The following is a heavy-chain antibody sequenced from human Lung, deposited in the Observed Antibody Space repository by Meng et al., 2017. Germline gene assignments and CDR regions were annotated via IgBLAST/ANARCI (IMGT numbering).Heavy chain of an antibody. CDR3: ARSKSIAAAGGY. D-gene: IGHD6-13*01. CDR2: INAGNGNT. Sequence: QVQLVQSGAEVKKCGASVKVFCKASGYTFTNYAMNWVRQAPGQRLEWMGWINAGNGNTKYSQKFQGRVTITRDTSASTAYMELSSLRSEDTAVYYCARSKSIAAAGGYWGQGTLVTVSS. V-gene: IGHV1-3*01. J-gene: IGHJ4*02. CDR1: GYTFTNYA.